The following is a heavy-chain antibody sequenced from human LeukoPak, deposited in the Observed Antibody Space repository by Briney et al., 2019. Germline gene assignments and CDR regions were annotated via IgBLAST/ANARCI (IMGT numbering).Heavy chain of an antibody. CDR1: EFTFSSYW. CDR2: INSDGSNT. D-gene: IGHD3-10*01. V-gene: IGHV3-74*01. Sequence: GGSLRLSCAASEFTFSSYWMHWIRQAPGKGLVWVSRINSDGSNTFYADSVKGRFTISRDNAKNTLYLQMNSLRAEDTAVYYCVRGARGLYYFDYWGQGTLVTVSS. J-gene: IGHJ4*02. CDR3: VRGARGLYYFDY.